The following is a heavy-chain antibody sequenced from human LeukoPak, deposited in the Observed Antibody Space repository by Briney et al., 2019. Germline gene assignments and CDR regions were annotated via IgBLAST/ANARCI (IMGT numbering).Heavy chain of an antibody. CDR2: IIPIFGTA. CDR3: AGEGVVTTRRGYYYMDV. D-gene: IGHD4-11*01. CDR1: GGTFSSYA. J-gene: IGHJ6*03. V-gene: IGHV1-69*05. Sequence: SVKVSCKASGGTFSSYAISWVRQAPGQGLEWMGGIIPIFGTASYAQKFQGRVTITTDESTSTAYMDLSSLRSEDTAVYYCAGEGVVTTRRGYYYMDVWGKGTTVTVSS.